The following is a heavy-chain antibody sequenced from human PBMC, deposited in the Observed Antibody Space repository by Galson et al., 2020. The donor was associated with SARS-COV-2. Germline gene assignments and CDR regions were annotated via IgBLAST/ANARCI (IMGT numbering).Heavy chain of an antibody. D-gene: IGHD3-22*01. CDR2: VSHDGRNG. J-gene: IGHJ4*02. Sequence: GESLKISCAASGFTFSGYAMHWVRQAPGKGLEWVAVVSHDGRNGYYADSVKGRFIISRDNSKNTVYLQMNSLRDEDTSVYYCAREGNNYEDRSGYYPIYWGQGTLVTVSS. CDR1: GFTFSGYA. V-gene: IGHV3-30-3*01. CDR3: AREGNNYEDRSGYYPIY.